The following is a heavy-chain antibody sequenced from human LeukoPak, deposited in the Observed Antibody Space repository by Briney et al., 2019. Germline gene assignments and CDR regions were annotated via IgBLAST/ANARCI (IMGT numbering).Heavy chain of an antibody. Sequence: GEPLKISCQGSGYSFSSYSIAWVRPMPRKGLEWIGIIYPGDSDTRYSPSFQGQVTISSDKSISTAYVQWSSLKASDSAMYYCARLAGHNWFDPWGQGTMVTVSS. J-gene: IGHJ5*02. CDR3: ARLAGHNWFDP. CDR2: IYPGDSDT. CDR1: GYSFSSYS. V-gene: IGHV5-51*01.